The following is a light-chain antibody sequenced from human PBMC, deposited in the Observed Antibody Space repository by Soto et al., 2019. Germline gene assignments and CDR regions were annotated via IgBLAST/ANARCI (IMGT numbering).Light chain of an antibody. J-gene: IGKJ5*01. V-gene: IGKV3-15*01. Sequence: EIVLTQSPDTLSLSPGEGATLSCRASQNIRTKLAWYQQKPGQAPRLLISGASTRATGIPVRFSGSGSGTEFALAISSLQSEDFAVYYCQQYENWPSITFGQGTRLEIK. CDR1: QNIRTK. CDR2: GAS. CDR3: QQYENWPSIT.